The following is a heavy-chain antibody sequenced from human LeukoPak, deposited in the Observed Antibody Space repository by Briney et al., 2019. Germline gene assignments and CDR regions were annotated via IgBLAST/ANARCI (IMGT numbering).Heavy chain of an antibody. CDR1: GGTFSSYA. Sequence: SVKVSCKASGGTFSSYAISWVRQAPGQGLEWMGMIIPILGIANYAQKFQGRVTITADKSTSTAYMELSSLRSEDTAVYYCARGKRSGYSYGHDIDYSGQGTLVTVSS. V-gene: IGHV1-69*04. CDR3: ARGKRSGYSYGHDIDY. J-gene: IGHJ4*02. D-gene: IGHD5-18*01. CDR2: IIPILGIA.